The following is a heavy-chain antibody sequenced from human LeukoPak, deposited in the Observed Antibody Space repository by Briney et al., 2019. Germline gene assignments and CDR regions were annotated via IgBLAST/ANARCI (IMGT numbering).Heavy chain of an antibody. D-gene: IGHD4-23*01. V-gene: IGHV3-7*04. CDR2: IKQDGSEK. J-gene: IGHJ4*02. CDR3: ARAVGNSGNDY. Sequence: GGSLRLSCAASRFTFSSYWMTWVRQAPGKGLEWVANIKQDGSEKYYVDSVRGRFTISRDNAKNSLYLQMSGLRAEGTAVCYCARAVGNSGNDYWGQGTLVTVSS. CDR1: RFTFSSYW.